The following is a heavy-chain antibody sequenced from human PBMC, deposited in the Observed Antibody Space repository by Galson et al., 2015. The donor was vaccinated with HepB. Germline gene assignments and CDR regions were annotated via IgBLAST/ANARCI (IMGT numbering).Heavy chain of an antibody. D-gene: IGHD5-12*01. CDR2: IYHTGNT. J-gene: IGHJ5*02. Sequence: ETLSLTCTVSGVSITSGQYYWAWVRQSPGKGLEWIGSIYHTGNTYYNSSHKSRLTMSLVTSTNQVSLRLTSVTAADTAIYYCAREGYTTDTWGQGTLVIVSS. CDR3: AREGYTTDT. V-gene: IGHV4-39*01. CDR1: GVSITSGQYY.